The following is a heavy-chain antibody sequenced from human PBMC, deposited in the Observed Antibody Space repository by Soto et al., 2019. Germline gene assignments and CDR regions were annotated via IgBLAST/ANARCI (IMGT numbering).Heavy chain of an antibody. CDR3: AREPREREWLLYRTNYDAFDI. V-gene: IGHV3-21*04. D-gene: IGHD3-3*01. CDR1: GYTFSSHS. J-gene: IGHJ3*02. CDR2: ITSTSSFI. Sequence: GGSLRLSCTASGYTFSSHSVDWVRPAPGKGLEWVSCITSTSSFIYYADSVKGRFTISRDNAKHSLYLQMDSLRSEDTAVYYCAREPREREWLLYRTNYDAFDIWGQGTMVTVS.